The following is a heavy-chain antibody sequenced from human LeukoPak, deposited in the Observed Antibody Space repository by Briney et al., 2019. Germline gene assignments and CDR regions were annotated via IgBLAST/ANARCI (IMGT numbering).Heavy chain of an antibody. CDR3: ARDYPKVRDGYNYDYYYMDV. V-gene: IGHV4-59*01. CDR2: IYSSGST. D-gene: IGHD5-24*01. CDR1: GGSIRGYY. J-gene: IGHJ6*03. Sequence: SETLSLTCTVSGGSIRGYYWSWIRQPPGKGLEWIGYIYSSGSTNYNPSLKSRVTISVDTSKNQFSLKLNSVTAADTAVYYCARDYPKVRDGYNYDYYYMDVWGKGTTVTIS.